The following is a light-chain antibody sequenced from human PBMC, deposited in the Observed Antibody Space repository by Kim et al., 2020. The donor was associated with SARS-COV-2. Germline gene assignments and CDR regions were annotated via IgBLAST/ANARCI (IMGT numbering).Light chain of an antibody. Sequence: SPGGEATLSCRASQSVSSCLACYQQKPRQAPRLLIYDASTRATGIPARFSGSGPGTDFTLTISSLEPEDFAVYYCQQRSNWPLITFGQGTRLEIK. V-gene: IGKV3-11*01. CDR1: QSVSSC. CDR2: DAS. CDR3: QQRSNWPLIT. J-gene: IGKJ5*01.